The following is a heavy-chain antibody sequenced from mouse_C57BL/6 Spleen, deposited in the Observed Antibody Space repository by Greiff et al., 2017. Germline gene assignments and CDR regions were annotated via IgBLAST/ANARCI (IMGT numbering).Heavy chain of an antibody. V-gene: IGHV1-61*01. CDR3: ARLPLEAY. J-gene: IGHJ3*01. CDR1: GYTFTSYW. D-gene: IGHD1-2*01. CDR2: IYPSDSGT. Sequence: QVQLQQPGAELVRPGSSVKLSCKASGYTFTSYWMDWVKQRPGQGLEWIGNIYPSDSGTHYNQKFKDKATLTVDKSSSTAYMQLSSLTSEDSAVYYCARLPLEAYWGQGTLVTVSA.